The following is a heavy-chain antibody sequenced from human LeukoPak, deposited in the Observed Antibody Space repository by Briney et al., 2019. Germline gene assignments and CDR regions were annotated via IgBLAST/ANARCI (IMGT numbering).Heavy chain of an antibody. Sequence: ASVKVSCKASGYTFTSYYMHWVRQAPGQGLEWMGIINPSGGSTSYAQKFQGRVTMTRDTSTSTAYVELSSLRSEDTAVYYCARDGSAGIVVVPAAAGAFDIWGQGTMVTVSS. D-gene: IGHD2-2*01. CDR2: INPSGGST. V-gene: IGHV1-46*01. J-gene: IGHJ3*02. CDR3: ARDGSAGIVVVPAAAGAFDI. CDR1: GYTFTSYY.